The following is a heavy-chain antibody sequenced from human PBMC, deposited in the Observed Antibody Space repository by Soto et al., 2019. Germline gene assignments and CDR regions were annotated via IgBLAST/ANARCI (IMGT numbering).Heavy chain of an antibody. CDR1: GGSISSSSYY. Sequence: SETLSLTCTVSGGSISSSSYYWGWIRQPPGKGLEWIGSIYYSGSIYYNPSLKSRVTISVDTSKNQFSLKLSSVTAADTAVYYCARRNSYGHFDYWGQGTLVTVSS. V-gene: IGHV4-39*01. J-gene: IGHJ4*02. CDR2: IYYSGSI. CDR3: ARRNSYGHFDY. D-gene: IGHD5-18*01.